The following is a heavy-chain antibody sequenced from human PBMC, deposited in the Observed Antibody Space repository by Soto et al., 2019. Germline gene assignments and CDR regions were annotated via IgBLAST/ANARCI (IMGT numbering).Heavy chain of an antibody. J-gene: IGHJ1*01. CDR3: AMDYGDRPEYFKH. CDR2: ISTLKGRT. CDR1: GYTFTSYG. Sequence: QVQLVQSGPDLKRPGASMKVSCKASGYTFTSYGISWVRQAPGQGLEWMAWISTLKGRTQYSQKAQGRVTLSTDTSSNTAYMEMTTLRVDDTAGYYCAMDYGDRPEYFKHWGQGTLVTVS. V-gene: IGHV1-18*04. D-gene: IGHD4-17*01.